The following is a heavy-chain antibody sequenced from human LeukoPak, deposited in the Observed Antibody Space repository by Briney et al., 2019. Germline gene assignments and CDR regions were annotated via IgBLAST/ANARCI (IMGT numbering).Heavy chain of an antibody. CDR2: SXST. V-gene: IGHV4-4*07. Sequence: SXSTNYNPSLKSRVTMSVDTSKNQFSLKLSSVTAADTAVYYCARERRFIGKSSGYYYVWDYWGQGTLVTVSS. CDR3: ARERRFIGKSSGYYYVWDY. D-gene: IGHD3-22*01. J-gene: IGHJ4*02.